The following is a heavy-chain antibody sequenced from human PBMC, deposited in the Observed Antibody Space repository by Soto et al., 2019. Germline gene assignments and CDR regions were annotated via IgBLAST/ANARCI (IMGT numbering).Heavy chain of an antibody. CDR1: GFTFSSYA. CDR2: ISSNGGST. V-gene: IGHV3-64D*06. D-gene: IGHD3-16*01. CDR3: VIQLWGGISRGPFDY. Sequence: PGGSLRLSCSASGFTFSSYAMHWVRQAPGEGLEYVSAISSNGGSTYYADSVKGRFTISRDNSKNTLYLQMSSLRAEDTAVYYCVIQLWGGISRGPFDYWGQGTLVTVSS. J-gene: IGHJ4*02.